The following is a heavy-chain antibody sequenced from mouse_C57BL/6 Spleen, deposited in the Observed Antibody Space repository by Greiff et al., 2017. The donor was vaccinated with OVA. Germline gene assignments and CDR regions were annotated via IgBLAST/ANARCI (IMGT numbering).Heavy chain of an antibody. J-gene: IGHJ4*01. CDR1: GYTFTSYW. Sequence: QVQLQQPGAELVKPGASVKLSCKASGYTFTSYWMHWVKQRPGQGLEWIGMIHPNSGSTNYNEKFKSKATLTVDKSSSTAYMQLSSLTSEDSAVYYCASPPYYGSSFYAMDYWGQGTSVTVAS. D-gene: IGHD1-1*01. CDR2: IHPNSGST. CDR3: ASPPYYGSSFYAMDY. V-gene: IGHV1-64*01.